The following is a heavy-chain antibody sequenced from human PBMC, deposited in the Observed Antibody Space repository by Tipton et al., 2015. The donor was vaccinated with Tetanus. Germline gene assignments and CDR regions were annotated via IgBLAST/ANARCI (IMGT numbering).Heavy chain of an antibody. V-gene: IGHV3-9*01. Sequence: SLRLSCAASGFTLDDYAMHWVRQAPGKGLEWVSGISWNGGSIGYADSVKGRFTIPRDNAKNALYLQMNSLRAEDTALYYCAKVRPYYYYYYGVDVWGRGTTVTVSS. CDR1: GFTLDDYA. J-gene: IGHJ6*02. CDR2: ISWNGGSI. CDR3: AKVRPYYYYYYGVDV.